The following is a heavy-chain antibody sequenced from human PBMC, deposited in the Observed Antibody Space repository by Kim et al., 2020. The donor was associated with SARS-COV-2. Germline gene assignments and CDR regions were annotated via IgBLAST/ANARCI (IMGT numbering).Heavy chain of an antibody. CDR3: AREAVAGSFDY. CDR2: NT. Sequence: NTIYSQKFQARVFINRDTSATTAYLELSGLRSEDTAVYYCAREAVAGSFDYWGQGTLVTVSS. D-gene: IGHD6-19*01. V-gene: IGHV1-3*01. J-gene: IGHJ4*02.